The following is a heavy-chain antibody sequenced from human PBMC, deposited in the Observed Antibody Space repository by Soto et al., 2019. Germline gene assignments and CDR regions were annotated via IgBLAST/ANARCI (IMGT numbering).Heavy chain of an antibody. CDR3: AHRKEAHHLLRFLEWLSSGPHDAFDI. J-gene: IGHJ3*02. CDR2: IYWNDDK. V-gene: IGHV2-5*01. D-gene: IGHD3-3*01. CDR1: GFSLSTSGVG. Sequence: ESGPTLVNPTQTLTLTCTFSGFSLSTSGVGVGWIRQPPGKALEGLALIYWNDDKRYSPSLKSRLTINKDTSKNQVVLTMTTMDLVDAATYYCAHRKEAHHLLRFLEWLSSGPHDAFDIWGQGTMVTVSS.